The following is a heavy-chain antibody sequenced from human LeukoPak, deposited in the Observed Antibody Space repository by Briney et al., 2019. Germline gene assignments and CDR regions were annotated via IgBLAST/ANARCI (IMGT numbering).Heavy chain of an antibody. CDR3: ARDGYYDILTDDYGMDV. V-gene: IGHV3-30-3*01. CDR1: GFTFSSYA. CDR2: ISYDGSNK. J-gene: IGHJ6*02. Sequence: PGGSLRLSCAASGFTFSSYAMHWVRQAPGKGLEWVAVISYDGSNKYYADSVKGRFTISRDNSKNTLYLQMNSLRAEGTAVYYCARDGYYDILTDDYGMDVWGQGTTVTVSS. D-gene: IGHD3-9*01.